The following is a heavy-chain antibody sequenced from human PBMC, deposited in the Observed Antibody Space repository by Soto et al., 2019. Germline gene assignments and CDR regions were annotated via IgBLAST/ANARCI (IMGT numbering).Heavy chain of an antibody. V-gene: IGHV1-46*01. CDR3: ARGAPTTVTPEYYFDY. D-gene: IGHD4-17*01. CDR2: INPSGGST. J-gene: IGHJ4*02. Sequence: GLEWMGIINPSGGSTSYAQKFQGRVTMTRDTSTSTVYMELSSLRSEDTAVYYCARGAPTTVTPEYYFDYCGQGPLVSVSS.